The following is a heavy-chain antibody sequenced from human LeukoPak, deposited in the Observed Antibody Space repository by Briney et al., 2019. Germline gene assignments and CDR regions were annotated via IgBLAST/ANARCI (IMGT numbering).Heavy chain of an antibody. CDR1: GGTFSSYA. CDR2: IIPIFGTA. CDR3: EAAGTYYYDSSGYRDY. D-gene: IGHD3-22*01. J-gene: IGHJ4*02. V-gene: IGHV1-69*05. Sequence: SVKVSCKASGGTFSSYAISWVRQAPGQGLEWMGRIIPIFGTANYAQKFQGRVTITTDESTSTAYMELSSLRSEDTAVYDCEAAGTYYYDSSGYRDYWGQGTLVTVSS.